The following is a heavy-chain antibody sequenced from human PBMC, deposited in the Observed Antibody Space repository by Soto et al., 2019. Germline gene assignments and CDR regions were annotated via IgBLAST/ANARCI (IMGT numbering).Heavy chain of an antibody. J-gene: IGHJ6*02. D-gene: IGHD3-3*01. CDR1: GFTFSSYW. Sequence: PGGSLRLSCAASGFTFSSYWMHWVRQAPGKGLVWVSRINSDGSSTSYADSVKGRFTISRDNAKNTLYLQMNSLRAEDTAVYYCARYSYYDFWSGYYSYYYYGMDVWGQGTTVTVSS. V-gene: IGHV3-74*01. CDR2: INSDGSST. CDR3: ARYSYYDFWSGYYSYYYYGMDV.